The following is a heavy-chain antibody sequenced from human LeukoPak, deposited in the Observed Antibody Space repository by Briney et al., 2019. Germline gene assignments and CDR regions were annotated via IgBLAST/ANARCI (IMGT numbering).Heavy chain of an antibody. CDR3: AREGWNDALYFDY. Sequence: PGGSLRLSCAASGFTFGVYGMIWGRQAPGKGLEWVSGSNWNGGSTGYADSVKGRFTISRDNAKNSLYLQMNSLRAEDTALYYCAREGWNDALYFDYWGQGTLVTVSS. CDR1: GFTFGVYG. J-gene: IGHJ4*02. V-gene: IGHV3-20*04. D-gene: IGHD1-1*01. CDR2: SNWNGGST.